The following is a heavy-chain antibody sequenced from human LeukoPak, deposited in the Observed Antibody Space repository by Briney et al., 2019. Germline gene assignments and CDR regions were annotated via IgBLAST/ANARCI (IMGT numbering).Heavy chain of an antibody. CDR3: ARDQGDGSSGYYFDY. V-gene: IGHV1-46*03. CDR2: INPSGGST. D-gene: IGHD6-6*01. CDR1: GYTFTSYY. Sequence: GASVKVSFKASGYTFTSYYMHWVRQAPGQRLEGMGIINPSGGSTSYAQKFQGRVTMTRDTSTSTVYMELSSLRSEDTAVYYCARDQGDGSSGYYFDYWGQGTLVTVSS. J-gene: IGHJ4*02.